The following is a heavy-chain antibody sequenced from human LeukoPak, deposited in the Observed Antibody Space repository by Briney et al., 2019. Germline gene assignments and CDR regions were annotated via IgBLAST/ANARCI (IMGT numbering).Heavy chain of an antibody. J-gene: IGHJ4*02. CDR1: GGTFSSYT. V-gene: IGHV1-69*02. CDR3: ATTNDYDFWSGLDY. CDR2: INPFPGIA. D-gene: IGHD3-3*01. Sequence: ASVKVSCKASGGTFSSYTISWVRQPPAQGLEWMGRINPFPGIADYAQKFQGRVTITADKSTSTAYMELSSLRSEDTAVYYCATTNDYDFWSGLDYWGRGTLVTVSS.